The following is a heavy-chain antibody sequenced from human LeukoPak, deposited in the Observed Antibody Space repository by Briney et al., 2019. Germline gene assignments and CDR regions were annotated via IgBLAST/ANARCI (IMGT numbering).Heavy chain of an antibody. CDR1: GFTFSSYS. J-gene: IGHJ4*02. V-gene: IGHV3-23*01. CDR2: ISVDGGYT. D-gene: IGHD6-19*01. Sequence: PGGSLRLSCAASGFTFSSYSMDWVRQAPGKGLEWFSAISVDGGYTYHADSVKGRFTISRDNSKNTLYLQMNSLRAEDTAVYYCAKGRQWLAVFDYWGQGTLVTVSS. CDR3: AKGRQWLAVFDY.